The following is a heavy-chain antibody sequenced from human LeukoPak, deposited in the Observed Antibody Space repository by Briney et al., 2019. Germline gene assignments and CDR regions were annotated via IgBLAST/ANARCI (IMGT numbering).Heavy chain of an antibody. CDR3: AKDRRYCGSACFSLLRDF. CDR1: RFTFNRSR. CDR2: ISYDGSNK. V-gene: IGHV3-30*18. D-gene: IGHD2-21*02. Sequence: PGGSLRLSCATYRFTFNRSRMQTVREAPGKGLGRVAVISYDGSNKYYVDTVKGRFTSSRDNSKNALYLQMNSQRAEDTAVYHCAKDRRYCGSACFSLLRDFWGQETLVTVSS. J-gene: IGHJ4*02.